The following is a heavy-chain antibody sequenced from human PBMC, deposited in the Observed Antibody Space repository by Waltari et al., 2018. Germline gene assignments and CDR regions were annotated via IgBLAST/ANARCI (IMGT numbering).Heavy chain of an antibody. V-gene: IGHV3-30*04. D-gene: IGHD6-13*01. J-gene: IGHJ5*02. CDR2: ISYDGNTK. Sequence: QVQLVESGGGVVQPGRSLRLSCAASGFTFPSYAMHWVRQAPGKGLEWLAVISYDGNTKFYADSVRGRFTISRDNSKNTLYLQMDSLRAEDTAAYYCARSIAATGTSYYPSDTWGQGTLVTVSS. CDR1: GFTFPSYA. CDR3: ARSIAATGTSYYPSDT.